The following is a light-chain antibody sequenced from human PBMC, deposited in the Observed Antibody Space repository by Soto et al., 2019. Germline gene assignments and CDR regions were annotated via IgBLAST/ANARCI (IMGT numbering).Light chain of an antibody. CDR3: QSYDSTLSVLWV. Sequence: QSVLTQPPSVSGAPGQRVTISCTGSSSNIGAGYDVHWYQQLPGTAPKLLISGNSNRPSGVPDRFSGSKSGTSASLAITGLQAEDEADYYCQSYDSTLSVLWVFGGGTKVTVL. CDR2: GNS. V-gene: IGLV1-40*01. J-gene: IGLJ3*02. CDR1: SSNIGAGYD.